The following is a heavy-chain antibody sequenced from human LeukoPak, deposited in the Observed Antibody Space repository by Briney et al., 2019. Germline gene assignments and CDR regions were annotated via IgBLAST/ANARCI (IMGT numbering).Heavy chain of an antibody. CDR3: ASSGSYYRYDY. D-gene: IGHD1-26*01. CDR1: GGSISSYY. J-gene: IGHJ4*02. V-gene: IGHV4-4*07. Sequence: SETLSLTCIVSGGSISSYYWSWIRQPAGKGLEWIGRIYTSGSTNYNPSLKSRVTMSVDTSKNQFSLNLSSVTAADTAVYYCASSGSYYRYDYWGQGTLVTVSS. CDR2: IYTSGST.